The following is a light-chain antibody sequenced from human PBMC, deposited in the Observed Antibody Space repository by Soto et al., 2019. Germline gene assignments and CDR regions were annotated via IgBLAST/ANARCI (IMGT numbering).Light chain of an antibody. CDR2: DAT. V-gene: IGKV3-11*01. Sequence: EFVVTQSPVIVSLKPHDRATLSCRASQTVDNFLAWYQLKPGKAPRLLIYDATKRASGIPVRFTGSGSGTDFILTISNIEAEDVALYYCQQLTKWPPITFGEGARLEV. J-gene: IGKJ5*01. CDR3: QQLTKWPPIT. CDR1: QTVDNF.